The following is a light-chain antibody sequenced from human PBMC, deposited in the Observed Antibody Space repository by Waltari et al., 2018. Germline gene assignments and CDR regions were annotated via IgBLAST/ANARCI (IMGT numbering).Light chain of an antibody. Sequence: EIVLPQSPGTLSLSPGERSILACRASQSVNNNYLAWYQAKPGQAPRLLIYGISLRATGVPDRFSGGGSGTDFTLTISRLEPEDFAVYYCQHYGGSPKYTFGQGTKLEIK. J-gene: IGKJ2*01. V-gene: IGKV3-20*01. CDR2: GIS. CDR3: QHYGGSPKYT. CDR1: QSVNNNY.